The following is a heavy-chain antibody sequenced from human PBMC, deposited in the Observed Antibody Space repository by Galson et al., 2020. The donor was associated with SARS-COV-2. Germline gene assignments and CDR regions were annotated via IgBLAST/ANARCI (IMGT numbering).Heavy chain of an antibody. CDR1: GLSLITTGVR. J-gene: IGHJ4*02. D-gene: IGHD6-19*01. CDR3: AHRAVAGNKASCFFDY. V-gene: IGHV2-5*02. CDR2: LYWDDDK. Sequence: KMSGPTLAKPTQTLTLTCTFSGLSLITTGVRVGWIRQPPGKALEWLPLLYWDDDKRYSPSLKRRLNITKDTSKNQVVLTMTNMDPVDTATYYCAHRAVAGNKASCFFDYWGQGTLVTVSS.